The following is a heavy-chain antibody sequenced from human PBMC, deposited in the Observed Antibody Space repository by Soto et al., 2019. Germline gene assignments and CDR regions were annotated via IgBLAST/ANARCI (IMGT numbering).Heavy chain of an antibody. D-gene: IGHD1-1*01. CDR3: VRHPERIAEIGWFDP. Sequence: EVQLVESGGGLVQPGGSLRLSCAASGFTFSSYSMNWVRQAPGKGLEWVSYISSSSSTIYYADSVKGHFTISRDKAKNSPYLQMNCLSAEDTALYYCVRHPERIAEIGWFDPWGQGTLVTVYS. V-gene: IGHV3-48*01. CDR1: GFTFSSYS. J-gene: IGHJ5*02. CDR2: ISSSSSTI.